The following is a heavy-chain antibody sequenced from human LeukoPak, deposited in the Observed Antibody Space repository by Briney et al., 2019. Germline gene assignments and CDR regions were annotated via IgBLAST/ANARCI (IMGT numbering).Heavy chain of an antibody. J-gene: IGHJ4*02. CDR2: ISYDGSNK. V-gene: IGHV3-30*18. CDR3: ANGGRSIAARIPFDY. D-gene: IGHD6-6*01. Sequence: GESLRLSCAASGFTFSSYGMHWVRQAPGKGLEWVAVISYDGSNKYYADSVKGRFAISRDNSKNTLYLQMNSLRAEDTAVYYCANGGRSIAARIPFDYWGQGTLVTVSS. CDR1: GFTFSSYG.